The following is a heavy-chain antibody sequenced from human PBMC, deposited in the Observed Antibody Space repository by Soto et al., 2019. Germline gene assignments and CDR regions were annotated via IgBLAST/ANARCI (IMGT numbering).Heavy chain of an antibody. CDR3: ARDRVIAVYGMDV. CDR1: EFTFSSYS. D-gene: IGHD3-16*02. Sequence: EVHLVESGGGLVQPGGSLRLSCAASEFTFSSYSMNWVRQAPGKGLEWVSSISSSSSYIYYADSVKGRFTISRDNAKNSLYLQMNSLRAEDTAVYYCARDRVIAVYGMDVWGQGTTVTVSS. V-gene: IGHV3-21*01. CDR2: ISSSSSYI. J-gene: IGHJ6*02.